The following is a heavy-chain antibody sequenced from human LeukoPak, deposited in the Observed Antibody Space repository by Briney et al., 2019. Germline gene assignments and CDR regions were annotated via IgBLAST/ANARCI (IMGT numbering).Heavy chain of an antibody. CDR1: GLTLSNYD. D-gene: IGHD6-6*01. J-gene: IGHJ4*02. CDR3: AKKLPDASSYFDF. CDR2: IGSGGYR. V-gene: IGHV3-23*01. Sequence: PGGSLRLSCVASGLTLSNYDTTWVRQAPGKGLEYVSSIGSGGYRFYGGSVKGRFSISRDTSQNTVYLQINSLRGEDTAIYFCAKKLPDASSYFDFWGQGILVTVSS.